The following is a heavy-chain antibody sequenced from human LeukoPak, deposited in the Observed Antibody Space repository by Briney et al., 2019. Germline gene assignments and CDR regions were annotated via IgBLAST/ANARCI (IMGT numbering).Heavy chain of an antibody. D-gene: IGHD1-26*01. CDR3: AREGVGVANFEY. Sequence: SETLSLTCTVSGGSISSSSYYWGWNRQPPGKGLEWIGSIYYSGSTYYNPSLKSRVTISVDTSKNQFSLKLSSVTAADTAVYYCAREGVGVANFEYWGQGTLVTVSS. CDR1: GGSISSSSYY. J-gene: IGHJ4*02. CDR2: IYYSGST. V-gene: IGHV4-39*07.